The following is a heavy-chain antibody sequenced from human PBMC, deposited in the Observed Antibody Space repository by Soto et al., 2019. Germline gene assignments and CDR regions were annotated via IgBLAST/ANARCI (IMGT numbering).Heavy chain of an antibody. D-gene: IGHD2-15*01. J-gene: IGHJ5*02. Sequence: GGSLRLSCAASGFTFSSYGRHWVRQAPGKGLEWVAVIWYDGSNKYYADSAKGRFTISRDNSKNTLYLQMNSLRAEDTAVYYCARGRRQLQLYNWFDPWGQGTLVTVSS. CDR1: GFTFSSYG. V-gene: IGHV3-33*01. CDR2: IWYDGSNK. CDR3: ARGRRQLQLYNWFDP.